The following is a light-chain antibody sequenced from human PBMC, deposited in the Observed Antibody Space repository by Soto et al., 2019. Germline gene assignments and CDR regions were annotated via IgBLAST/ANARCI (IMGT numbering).Light chain of an antibody. CDR2: AAS. J-gene: IGKJ1*01. CDR3: QQYGNSPRT. Sequence: EIVMTQSPATLSVSPGERATLSCRASQSVSGYLAWYQQKRGQAPRLLIYAASTRATGIPDRFSGSGSGTDFALTISRLEPEDFAVYFCQQYGNSPRTFGQGTKVDI. CDR1: QSVSGY. V-gene: IGKV3-20*01.